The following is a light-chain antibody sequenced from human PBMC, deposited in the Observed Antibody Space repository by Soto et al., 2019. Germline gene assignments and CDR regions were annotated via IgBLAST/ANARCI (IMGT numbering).Light chain of an antibody. J-gene: IGKJ3*01. CDR3: QQYYSYPPA. CDR2: AAS. V-gene: IGKV1-39*01. CDR1: QTVNTY. Sequence: DIQMTQTPSSLSASISDRVTITCRASQTVNTYLHWYQQKPGKAPKLLIYAASGLPSGVPSRFSGSGSGTDFTLTISCLQSEDFATYYCQQYYSYPPAFGPGTKVDIK.